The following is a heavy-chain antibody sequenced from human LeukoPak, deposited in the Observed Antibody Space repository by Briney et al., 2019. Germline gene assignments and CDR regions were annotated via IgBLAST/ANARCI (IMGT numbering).Heavy chain of an antibody. V-gene: IGHV1-18*01. D-gene: IGHD1-1*01. J-gene: IGHJ3*02. CDR3: ARTSSSGTNDAFDI. CDR1: GYTFTSYG. CDR2: ISAYNGNT. Sequence: ASVEVSCKASGYTFTSYGISWVRQAPGQGLEWMGWISAYNGNTNYAQKLQGRVTMTTDTSTSTAYMELRSLRSDDTAVYYCARTSSSGTNDAFDIWGQGTMVTVSS.